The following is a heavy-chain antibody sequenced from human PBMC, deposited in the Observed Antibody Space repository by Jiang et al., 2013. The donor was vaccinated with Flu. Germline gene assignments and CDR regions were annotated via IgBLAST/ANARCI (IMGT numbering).Heavy chain of an antibody. Sequence: SGAEVKKPGSSVKVSCKASGGTFSSYAISWVRQAPGQGLEWMGGIIPIFGTANYAQKFQGRVTITADKSTSTAYMELSSLRSEDTAVYYCARWSPPDYGDYLAAFDPWGQGTLVTVSS. J-gene: IGHJ5*02. CDR1: GGTFSSYA. CDR2: IIPIFGTA. CDR3: ARWSPPDYGDYLAAFDP. D-gene: IGHD4-17*01. V-gene: IGHV1-69*06.